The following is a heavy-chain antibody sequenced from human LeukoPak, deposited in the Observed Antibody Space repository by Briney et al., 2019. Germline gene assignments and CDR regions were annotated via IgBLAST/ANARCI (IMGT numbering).Heavy chain of an antibody. D-gene: IGHD2-2*01. CDR3: ARGGDIVVVPAALSWFDP. J-gene: IGHJ5*02. Sequence: ASVKVSCKASGYTFTGYYMHWVRQAPGQGHEWMGWINPNSGGTNYAQKFQGRVTMTRVTSISTAYMELSRLRSDDTAVYYCARGGDIVVVPAALSWFDPWGQGTLVTVSS. V-gene: IGHV1-2*02. CDR1: GYTFTGYY. CDR2: INPNSGGT.